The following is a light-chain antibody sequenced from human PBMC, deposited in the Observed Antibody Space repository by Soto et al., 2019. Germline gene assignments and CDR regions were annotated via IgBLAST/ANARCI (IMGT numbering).Light chain of an antibody. CDR2: GAS. J-gene: IGKJ4*01. Sequence: EIVLTQSPGTLSLSPGERATLSCRASQSVSSSYLAWYQQKPGQAPRLLIYGASSRATGIPDSFSGSGSGTDFTLTISRLEPEDFAVYYCQQYGSSPKLTFGGGTKVDIK. CDR1: QSVSSSY. V-gene: IGKV3-20*01. CDR3: QQYGSSPKLT.